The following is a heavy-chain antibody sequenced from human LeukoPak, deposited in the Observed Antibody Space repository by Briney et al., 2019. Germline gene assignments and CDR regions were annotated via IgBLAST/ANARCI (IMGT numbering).Heavy chain of an antibody. J-gene: IGHJ6*02. CDR2: SKHSAST. CDR3: EGRKILYPRNDHYYYPMDV. Sequence: SETLSLTCAVSGGSFSGDYWEWIRQSPGKGREWIGESKHSASTYYNPSLRSRITISVDTSKNQFSLKRNSLTAADMAVYYCEGRKILYPRNDHYYYPMDVWGQGTTVTVSS. CDR1: GGSFSGDY. D-gene: IGHD3-16*02. V-gene: IGHV4-34*01.